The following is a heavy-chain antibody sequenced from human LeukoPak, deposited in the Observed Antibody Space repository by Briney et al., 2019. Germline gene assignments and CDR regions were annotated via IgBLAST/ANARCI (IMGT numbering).Heavy chain of an antibody. CDR2: ISGSGGST. D-gene: IGHD3-10*01. CDR1: GFTFSSYS. J-gene: IGHJ5*02. CDR3: AKTSLYYYGSGNWFDP. Sequence: GGSLRLSCAASGFTFSSYSMNWVRQAPGKGLEWVSAISGSGGSTYYADSVKGRFTISRDNSKNTLYLQMNSLRAEDTAVYYCAKTSLYYYGSGNWFDPWGQGTLVTVSS. V-gene: IGHV3-23*01.